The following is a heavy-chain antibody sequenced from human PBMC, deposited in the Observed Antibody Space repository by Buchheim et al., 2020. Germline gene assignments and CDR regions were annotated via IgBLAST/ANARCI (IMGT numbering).Heavy chain of an antibody. J-gene: IGHJ4*02. V-gene: IGHV4-34*01. D-gene: IGHD3-3*01. CDR3: ARAYYDFWSGYRTYFDY. Sequence: QVQLQQWGAGLLKPSETLSLTCAVYGGSFSGYYWSWIRQPPGKGLEWIGDINHSGSTNYNPSLKSRVTISVDTSKNQFSLKLSYVTAADTAVYYCARAYYDFWSGYRTYFDYWGQGTL. CDR1: GGSFSGYY. CDR2: INHSGST.